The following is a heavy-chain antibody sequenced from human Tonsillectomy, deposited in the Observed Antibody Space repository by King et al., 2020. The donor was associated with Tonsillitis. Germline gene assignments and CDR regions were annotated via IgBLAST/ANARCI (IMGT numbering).Heavy chain of an antibody. Sequence: VQLVESGGGLVKPGGSLRLSCAASGFTFSSYSMTWVRQAPGKGLEWVSSINNVGNHIYYVDSVKGRFTISRDNARNSLYLQMNSLRAEDAAVYSCARPYCSGDYCYQRNDAFDLWGLGTVVTVSS. D-gene: IGHD2-15*01. CDR1: GFTFSSYS. CDR2: INNVGNHI. CDR3: ARPYCSGDYCYQRNDAFDL. V-gene: IGHV3-21*01. J-gene: IGHJ3*01.